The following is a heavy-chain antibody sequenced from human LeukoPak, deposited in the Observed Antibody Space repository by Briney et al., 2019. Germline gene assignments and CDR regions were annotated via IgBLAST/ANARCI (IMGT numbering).Heavy chain of an antibody. V-gene: IGHV4-34*01. D-gene: IGHD1-26*01. CDR3: ARSGSYYDDAFDI. J-gene: IGHJ3*02. CDR1: GESLSKYY. Sequence: SETLSLTCAVYGESLSKYYWTWIRQSPGKGLEWIGEINHSGSTNYNPSLKSRVTISVDTSKNQFSLKLSSVTAADTAVYYCARSGSYYDDAFDIWGQGTMVTASS. CDR2: INHSGST.